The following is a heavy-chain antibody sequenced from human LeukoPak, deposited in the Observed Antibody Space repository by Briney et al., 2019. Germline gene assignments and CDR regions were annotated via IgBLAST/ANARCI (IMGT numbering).Heavy chain of an antibody. CDR3: ARGRFSGPDDY. Sequence: WGSLRLSCAVSEFSVSSNYMNWVRQAPGKGLEWVSVIYSGGATYYADSVRGRFTISRDNSKNMVSLQMTSLGAEDTAVYYCARGRFSGPDDYWGQGTLVTVSS. D-gene: IGHD6-19*01. V-gene: IGHV3-53*01. J-gene: IGHJ4*02. CDR1: EFSVSSNY. CDR2: IYSGGAT.